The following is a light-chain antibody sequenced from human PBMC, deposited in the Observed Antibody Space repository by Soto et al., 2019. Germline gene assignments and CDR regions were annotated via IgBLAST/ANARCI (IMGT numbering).Light chain of an antibody. CDR3: QQYHDWPPEVT. Sequence: EIILTQSPAALSVSPGERVTLSCRASQRIRTNLAGYQQKSGQAPRLLIYGSSIRAPATPDRFSGSGSGTEFSVTISSLQSEEFAVYFCQQYHDWPPEVTFGPGTKVDIK. V-gene: IGKV3D-15*01. CDR1: QRIRTN. CDR2: GSS. J-gene: IGKJ3*01.